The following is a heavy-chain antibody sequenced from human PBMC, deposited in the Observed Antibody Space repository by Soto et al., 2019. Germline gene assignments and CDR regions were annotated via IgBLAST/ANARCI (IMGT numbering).Heavy chain of an antibody. D-gene: IGHD3-9*01. Sequence: PSETLSLTCPVSGGTISSSNYYWAWIRQPPGKGLEWIGSIDYSGSTYYNPSLKSRVTISVDTSKNHFSLKLGSVTAADTALYYCARGLRLRYFDWSINYWGQGTLVTVSS. CDR3: ARGLRLRYFDWSINY. J-gene: IGHJ4*02. CDR2: IDYSGST. CDR1: GGTISSSNYY. V-gene: IGHV4-39*02.